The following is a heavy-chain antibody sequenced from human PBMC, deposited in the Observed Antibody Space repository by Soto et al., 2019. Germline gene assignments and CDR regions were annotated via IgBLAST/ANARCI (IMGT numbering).Heavy chain of an antibody. CDR3: ATWRTYSGSYCFDY. J-gene: IGHJ4*02. CDR1: GGTFKTYT. Sequence: QVQLVQSGAELNKPGSSVNVSCAASGGTFKTYTINWVRQAPGQGLEWIGQIIPMYDSANYAQRFQGRVTISADKSTNRAYMELSGLRSEDTALYYCATWRTYSGSYCFDYWGQGTLVSVSS. CDR2: IIPMYDSA. D-gene: IGHD1-26*01. V-gene: IGHV1-69*06.